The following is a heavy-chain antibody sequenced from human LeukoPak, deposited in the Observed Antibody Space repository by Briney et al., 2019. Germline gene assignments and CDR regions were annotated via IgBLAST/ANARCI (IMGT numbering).Heavy chain of an antibody. Sequence: SETLSLTCTVSGGSISSSSYYWGWIRQPPGKGLEWIGSIYYSGSTYYNPSLKSRVTISVDTSKNQFSLKLSSVTAADTAVYYCARQWVGSYGFAYYYDSSGYYSFSYFDYWGQGTLVTVSS. CDR3: ARQWVGSYGFAYYYDSSGYYSFSYFDY. CDR1: GGSISSSSYY. D-gene: IGHD3-22*01. J-gene: IGHJ4*02. V-gene: IGHV4-39*01. CDR2: IYYSGST.